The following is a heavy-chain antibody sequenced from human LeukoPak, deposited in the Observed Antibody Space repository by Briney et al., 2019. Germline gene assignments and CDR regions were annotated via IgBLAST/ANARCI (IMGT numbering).Heavy chain of an antibody. CDR2: INPSTGGT. V-gene: IGHV1-2*06. D-gene: IGHD4-17*01. J-gene: IGHJ5*02. CDR1: GYTFIGYY. CDR3: ARGQPYGDYNYFDP. Sequence: GASVKVSCKASGYTFIGYYMHWVRQAPGQGLEWMGRINPSTGGTNSAQKFQGRVTMIRDTSISTAYMELSRLTSDDTAIYYCARGQPYGDYNYFDPWGQGTLVTVSS.